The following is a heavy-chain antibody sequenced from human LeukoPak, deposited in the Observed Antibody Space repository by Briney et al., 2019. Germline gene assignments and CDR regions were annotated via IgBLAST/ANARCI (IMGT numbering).Heavy chain of an antibody. Sequence: GGSLRLSCAASGFTFSSYSMNWVRQAPGKGLEWVSSISGSSSYIYYADSVKGRFTISRDNAKNSLYLQMNSLRAEDTAVYYCASGRGDLGIAVAGIPFDYWGQGTLVTVSS. CDR2: ISGSSSYI. D-gene: IGHD6-19*01. CDR1: GFTFSSYS. CDR3: ASGRGDLGIAVAGIPFDY. V-gene: IGHV3-21*01. J-gene: IGHJ4*02.